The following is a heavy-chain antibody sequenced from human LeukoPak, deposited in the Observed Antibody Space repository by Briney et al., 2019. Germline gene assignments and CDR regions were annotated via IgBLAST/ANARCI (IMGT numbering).Heavy chain of an antibody. CDR2: MSWKSGSI. J-gene: IGHJ3*02. D-gene: IGHD3-22*01. CDR1: GFTFDDYA. CDR3: AKDVHSSGHDCAFDI. V-gene: IGHV3-9*03. Sequence: LRLSCAASGFTFDDYAMHRVRQAQGKGLEWVSGMSWKSGSIVYADSVKGRFTISRDNAKNSLYLQMNSLRAEDMALYYCAKDVHSSGHDCAFDIWGQGTMVTVSS.